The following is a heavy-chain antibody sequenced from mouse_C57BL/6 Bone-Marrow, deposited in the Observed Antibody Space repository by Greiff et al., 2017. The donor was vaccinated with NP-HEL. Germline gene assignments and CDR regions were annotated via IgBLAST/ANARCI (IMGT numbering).Heavy chain of an antibody. CDR2: IYPRSGNT. D-gene: IGHD2-4*01. V-gene: IGHV1-81*01. CDR3: ARYGLDDYDLDY. J-gene: IGHJ2*01. Sequence: QVQLKQSGAELARPGASVKLSCKASGYTFTSYGISWVKQRTGQGLEWIGEIYPRSGNTYYNEKFKGKATLTADKSSSTAYMELRSLTSEDSAVYFCARYGLDDYDLDYWGQGTTLTVSS. CDR1: GYTFTSYG.